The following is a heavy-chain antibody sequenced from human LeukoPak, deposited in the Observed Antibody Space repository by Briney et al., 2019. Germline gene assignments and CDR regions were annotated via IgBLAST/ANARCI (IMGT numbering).Heavy chain of an antibody. D-gene: IGHD6-13*01. CDR3: ASLSSSWYVLDY. J-gene: IGHJ4*02. CDR2: IYYSGST. Sequence: SETLSLTCAVYGGSFSGYYWSWIRQPPGKGLEWIGYIYYSGSTNYNPSLKSRVTISVDTSKNQFSLKLSSVTAADTAVYYCASLSSSWYVLDYWGQGTLVTVSS. CDR1: GGSFSGYY. V-gene: IGHV4-59*08.